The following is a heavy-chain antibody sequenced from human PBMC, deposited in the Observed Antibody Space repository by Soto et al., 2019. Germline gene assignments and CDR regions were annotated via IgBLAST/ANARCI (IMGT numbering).Heavy chain of an antibody. J-gene: IGHJ4*02. CDR3: SRSRSGWDFDY. D-gene: IGHD6-19*01. Sequence: EVQLLESGGGLVQPGGSLRLSCAASGFTFSSYAMSWVRQAPGKGLEWVSVISGSGGSRYYADSVKGRFTISRDNSKNTLYLQMNSLRAEDTAVYYCSRSRSGWDFDYWGQGALGTVSS. V-gene: IGHV3-23*01. CDR2: ISGSGGSR. CDR1: GFTFSSYA.